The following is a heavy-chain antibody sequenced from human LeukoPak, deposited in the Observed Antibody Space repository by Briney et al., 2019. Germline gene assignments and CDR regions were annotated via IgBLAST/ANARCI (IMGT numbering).Heavy chain of an antibody. D-gene: IGHD1-26*01. CDR1: GFTFSSYA. J-gene: IGHJ4*02. CDR3: AKDRVGANYYFDY. CDR2: ISYDGSNK. Sequence: GGSLRLSCAASGFTFSSYAMTWVRQAPGKGLEWVAVISYDGSNKYYADSVKGRFTISRDNSKNTLYLQMNSLRAEDTAVYYCAKDRVGANYYFDYWGQGTLVTVSS. V-gene: IGHV3-30*18.